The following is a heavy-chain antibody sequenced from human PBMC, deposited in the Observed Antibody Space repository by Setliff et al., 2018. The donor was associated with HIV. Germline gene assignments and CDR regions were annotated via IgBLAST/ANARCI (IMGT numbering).Heavy chain of an antibody. CDR2: IYSDGRT. D-gene: IGHD3-22*01. V-gene: IGHV3-66*01. CDR3: ARGGKWDSSGSSAFDI. CDR1: GFTVSDTH. Sequence: GGSLRLSCAASGFTVSDTHMTWVRQAPGKGLEWVSFIYSDGRTYYADSVKGRFTISRDNSKNTLYLQMNSLRAEDTAVYFCARGGKWDSSGSSAFDIWGQGTMVTVSS. J-gene: IGHJ3*02.